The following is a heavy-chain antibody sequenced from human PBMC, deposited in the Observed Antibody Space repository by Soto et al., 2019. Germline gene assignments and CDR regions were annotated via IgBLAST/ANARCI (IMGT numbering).Heavy chain of an antibody. CDR3: ARDLGYSTGGSWYTPLDY. J-gene: IGHJ4*02. CDR2: IYQDGTEK. D-gene: IGHD2-15*01. Sequence: EVQLVESGGGLVQPGGSLRLSCAASGFSFSSYWMHWVRQAPGKGLEWVANIYQDGTEKYYLDSVKGRFTISRDNAKNSLYLQMNSLRAEDTAVYYCARDLGYSTGGSWYTPLDYWGQGTLVTVSS. CDR1: GFSFSSYW. V-gene: IGHV3-7*01.